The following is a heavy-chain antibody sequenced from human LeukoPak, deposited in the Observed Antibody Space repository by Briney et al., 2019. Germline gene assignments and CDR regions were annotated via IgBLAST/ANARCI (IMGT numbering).Heavy chain of an antibody. CDR1: VYTFTSYG. J-gene: IGHJ4*02. CDR3: ARRQGTTLSFDY. CDR2: INAYNGNT. D-gene: IGHD1-1*01. Sequence: GASVKVSCKASVYTFTSYGFSWVRQAPGQGLEWMGWINAYNGNTNYAQKLQGRGTMTTDTSTSTAYMELRSLRFDDTAVYYCARRQGTTLSFDYWGQGTLVTVSS. V-gene: IGHV1-18*01.